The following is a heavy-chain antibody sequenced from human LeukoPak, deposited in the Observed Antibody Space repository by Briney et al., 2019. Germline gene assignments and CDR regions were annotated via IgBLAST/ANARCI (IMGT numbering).Heavy chain of an antibody. V-gene: IGHV3-23*01. D-gene: IGHD2-2*01. CDR1: GFTFSNAW. CDR3: AKDICSSTSCYGDY. J-gene: IGHJ4*02. Sequence: GGSLRLSCAASGFTFSNAWMSWVRQAPGKGLEWVSAISGSGGSTYYADSVKGRFTISRDNSKNTLYLQMNSLRAEDTAVYYCAKDICSSTSCYGDYWGQGTLVTVSS. CDR2: ISGSGGST.